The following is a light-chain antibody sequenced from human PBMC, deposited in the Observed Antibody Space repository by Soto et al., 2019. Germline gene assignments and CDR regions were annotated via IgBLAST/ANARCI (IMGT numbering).Light chain of an antibody. CDR1: QNIINW. CDR2: KAS. V-gene: IGKV1-5*03. J-gene: IGKJ1*01. CDR3: QQYNYNPWT. Sequence: DVQITQSPSTLSSSIGDRVTITCRASQNIINWLAWYQQKRGKAPKLLIYKASSLESGVPSRFSGSGSGTEFTLTISSLQPDDFATYYCQQYNYNPWTFGQGTKV.